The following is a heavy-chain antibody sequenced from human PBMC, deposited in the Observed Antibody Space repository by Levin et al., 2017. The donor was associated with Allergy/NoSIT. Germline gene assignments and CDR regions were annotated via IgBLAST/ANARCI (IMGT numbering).Heavy chain of an antibody. J-gene: IGHJ6*02. CDR1: GFTFDDYA. CDR3: AKDMLGVAGFYGMDV. V-gene: IGHV3-9*01. Sequence: GGSLRLSCAASGFTFDDYAMHWVRQAPGKGLEWVSGISWNSGSIGYADSVKGRFTISRDNAKNSLYLQMNSLRAEDTALYYCAKDMLGVAGFYGMDVWGQGTTVTVSS. CDR2: ISWNSGSI. D-gene: IGHD6-19*01.